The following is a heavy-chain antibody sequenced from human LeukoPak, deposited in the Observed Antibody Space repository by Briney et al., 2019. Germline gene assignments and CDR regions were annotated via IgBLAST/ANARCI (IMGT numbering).Heavy chain of an antibody. Sequence: PSETLSLTCTVSGGSISSYYWSWIRQPSGKGLEWIGYMHYSGSTNHNPSLKSRVTISVDTSKNQFSLTLTSVTAADTAVYYCARHANYYGSGSYLNWFDPWGQGTLVTVSS. D-gene: IGHD3-10*01. CDR2: MHYSGST. V-gene: IGHV4-59*08. CDR1: GGSISSYY. J-gene: IGHJ5*02. CDR3: ARHANYYGSGSYLNWFDP.